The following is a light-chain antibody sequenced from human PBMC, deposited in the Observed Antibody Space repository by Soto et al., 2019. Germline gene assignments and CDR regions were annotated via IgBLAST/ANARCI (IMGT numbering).Light chain of an antibody. CDR3: QQYETYSPWT. Sequence: EIQMTQSPSSLSASVGDRITLSCRASQIIDTWLAWYQQKPGKAPKLLIYKASSLENGVPSRFSGSGSGTEFTLTISSLQPDDFATYYCQQYETYSPWTFGQGTKVDI. CDR1: QIIDTW. V-gene: IGKV1-5*03. J-gene: IGKJ1*01. CDR2: KAS.